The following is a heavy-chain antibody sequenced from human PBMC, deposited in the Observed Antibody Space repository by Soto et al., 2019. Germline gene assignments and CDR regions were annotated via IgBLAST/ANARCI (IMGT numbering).Heavy chain of an antibody. D-gene: IGHD3-10*01. CDR2: ISLNSGSI. CDR3: AKTSGRYGSGSYGYYYYGMDV. J-gene: IGHJ6*02. CDR1: GFTFDDYA. Sequence: GGSLSLSCAASGFTFDDYAMHWVRQAPGKGLEWVSGISLNSGSIGYADSVKGRFTISRDNAKNSLYLQMNSLRAEDTALYYCAKTSGRYGSGSYGYYYYGMDVWGQGTTVTVSS. V-gene: IGHV3-9*01.